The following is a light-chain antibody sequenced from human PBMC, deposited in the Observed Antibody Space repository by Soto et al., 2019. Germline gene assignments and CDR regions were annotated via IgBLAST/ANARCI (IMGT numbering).Light chain of an antibody. Sequence: QSALTQPASVSGSPVQSITISCAGTSSDVGGYNYVSWYQQHPGKAPKLLLYEVSNRPSWVSDRFSGSKSANTASLTISGLQAEDEANYYCSSYTNTTTLEVFGPGTKLTVL. V-gene: IGLV2-14*01. CDR2: EVS. J-gene: IGLJ1*01. CDR3: SSYTNTTTLEV. CDR1: SSDVGGYNY.